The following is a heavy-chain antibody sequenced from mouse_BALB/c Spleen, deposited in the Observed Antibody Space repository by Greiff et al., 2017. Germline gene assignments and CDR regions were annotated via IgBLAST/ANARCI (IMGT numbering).Heavy chain of an antibody. J-gene: IGHJ1*01. CDR2: IDPETGGT. D-gene: IGHD1-1*01. CDR3: TRSPHYYGSSYWYFDV. CDR1: GYTFTDYE. Sequence: QVQLKQSGAELVRPGASVTLSCKASGYTFTDYEMHWVKQTPVHGLEWIGAIDPETGGTAYNQKFKGKATLTADKSSSTAYMELRSLTSEDSAVYYCTRSPHYYGSSYWYFDVWGAGTTVTVSS. V-gene: IGHV1-15*01.